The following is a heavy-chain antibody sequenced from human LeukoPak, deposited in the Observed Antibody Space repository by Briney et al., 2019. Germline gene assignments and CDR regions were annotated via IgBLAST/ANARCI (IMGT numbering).Heavy chain of an antibody. J-gene: IGHJ4*02. V-gene: IGHV1-18*01. Sequence: GGSLRLSCAASGFTFTTYGISWVRQAPGQGLEWMGWISPYNGNTNYAQKVQDRVTMTTDTSTSTAYMEMRSLRSDDTAVYYCARDLHSSGWYYFDYWGQGTLVTVSS. CDR2: ISPYNGNT. CDR1: GFTFTTYG. CDR3: ARDLHSSGWYYFDY. D-gene: IGHD6-19*01.